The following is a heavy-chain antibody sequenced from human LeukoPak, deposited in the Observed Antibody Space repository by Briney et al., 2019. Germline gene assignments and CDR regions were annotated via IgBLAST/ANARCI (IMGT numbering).Heavy chain of an antibody. D-gene: IGHD6-13*01. CDR1: GFTFSSYG. V-gene: IGHV3-30*02. J-gene: IGHJ4*02. CDR2: IRYDGSNK. Sequence: GGSLRLSCAASGFTFSSYGMHWVRQAPGKGLEWVAFIRYDGSNKYYADSVKGRFTISRDNSKNTLYLQMNSLRAEDTAVYYCAKTMYSSSWYLDYWGQGTLVTVSS. CDR3: AKTMYSSSWYLDY.